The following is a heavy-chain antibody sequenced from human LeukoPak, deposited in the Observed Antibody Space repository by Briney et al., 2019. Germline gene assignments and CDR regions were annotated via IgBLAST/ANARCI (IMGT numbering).Heavy chain of an antibody. V-gene: IGHV4-30-2*01. CDR2: IYHSGST. J-gene: IGHJ6*03. CDR3: ARGHYSNYYSYYYMDV. Sequence: PSETLSLTCTVSGGSISSGGYYWSWIRQPPGKGLEWIGYIYHSGSTYYNPSLKSRVTISVDRSKNQFSLKLSSVTAADTAVYYCARGHYSNYYSYYYMDVWGKGTTVTVSS. D-gene: IGHD4-11*01. CDR1: GGSISSGGYY.